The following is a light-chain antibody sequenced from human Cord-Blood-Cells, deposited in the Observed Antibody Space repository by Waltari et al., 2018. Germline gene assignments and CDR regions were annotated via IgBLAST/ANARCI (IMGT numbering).Light chain of an antibody. CDR3: SSYTSSSTYV. CDR1: SSDVGSYNR. Sequence: QSALTQPPPVSGSPGQSFTIYCTGTSSDVGSYNRVSWYQQPPSTAPKLMIYEVSNRPSGVPDRFSGSKSGNPASLTISGLQAEDEADYYCSSYTSSSTYVFGTGTKVTVL. V-gene: IGLV2-18*02. CDR2: EVS. J-gene: IGLJ1*01.